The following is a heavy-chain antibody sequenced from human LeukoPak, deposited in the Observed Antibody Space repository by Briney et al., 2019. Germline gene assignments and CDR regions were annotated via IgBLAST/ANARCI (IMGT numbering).Heavy chain of an antibody. J-gene: IGHJ4*02. CDR2: INHSGST. V-gene: IGHV4-34*01. Sequence: SETLSLTCAVYGGSFSGYYWSWIRQPPGKGLEWIGEINHSGSTNYNPSLKSRVTISVDTSKNQFSLKLSSVTAADTAVYYCARLEYDFWSGYPGGYYFDYWGQGTLVTVSS. D-gene: IGHD3-3*01. CDR3: ARLEYDFWSGYPGGYYFDY. CDR1: GGSFSGYY.